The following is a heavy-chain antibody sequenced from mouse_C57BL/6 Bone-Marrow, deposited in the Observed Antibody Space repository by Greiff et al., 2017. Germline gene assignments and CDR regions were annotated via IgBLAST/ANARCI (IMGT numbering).Heavy chain of an antibody. V-gene: IGHV5-9*01. D-gene: IGHD1-1*01. CDR3: ARNYGSSCGYFDY. J-gene: IGHJ2*01. CDR1: GFTFSSYT. CDR2: ISGGGGNT. Sequence: VQLKESGGGLVKPGGSLKLSCAASGFTFSSYTMSWVRQTPEKRLEWVATISGGGGNTYYPDSVKGRFTISRDNAKNTLYLQMSSLRSEDTALYYCARNYGSSCGYFDYWGQGTTLTVSS.